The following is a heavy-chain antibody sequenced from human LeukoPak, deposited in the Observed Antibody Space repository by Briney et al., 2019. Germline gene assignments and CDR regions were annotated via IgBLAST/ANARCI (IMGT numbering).Heavy chain of an antibody. CDR1: GYTFTSYY. J-gene: IGHJ2*01. CDR3: AREEDDILTDSLGGWYFDL. D-gene: IGHD3-9*01. Sequence: GASVKVSCKASGYTFTSYYMHWVRQAPGQGLEWMGIINPSGGSTSYAQKFQGRVTMTRDTSTSTVYMELSSLRSEDTAVYYCAREEDDILTDSLGGWYFDLWGRGTLVTVSS. V-gene: IGHV1-46*01. CDR2: INPSGGST.